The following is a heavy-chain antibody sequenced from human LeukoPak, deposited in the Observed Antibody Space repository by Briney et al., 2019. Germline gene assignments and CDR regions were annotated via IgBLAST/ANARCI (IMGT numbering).Heavy chain of an antibody. D-gene: IGHD2-2*01. V-gene: IGHV3-21*01. CDR1: GFTFSSYT. Sequence: PGGSLRLSCAASGFTFSSYTLNWVRQAPGKGLEWVSSISSAGGYIYYADSVKGRFTISRDNAKNSLYLQMDSLRAVDTAVYYCAREIVSSNSSDNWGQGTLVTVSS. J-gene: IGHJ4*02. CDR3: AREIVSSNSSDN. CDR2: ISSAGGYI.